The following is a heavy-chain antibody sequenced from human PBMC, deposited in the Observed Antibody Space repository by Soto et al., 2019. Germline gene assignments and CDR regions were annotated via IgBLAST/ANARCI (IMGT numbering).Heavy chain of an antibody. J-gene: IGHJ6*02. CDR3: AKTSGGSNYYYYGMDV. CDR1: RFSFNAYA. Sequence: QMQLVESGGGVVQPGRSLSLSCAASRFSFNAYAMHWVRQAPGKGLEWVAVISYDGNVKYYADSVKGRFTISRDNSKGTLFQQMNSLRGDDTAVYYCAKTSGGSNYYYYGMDVWGQGTTVTVSS. D-gene: IGHD5-12*01. CDR2: ISYDGNVK. V-gene: IGHV3-30-3*02.